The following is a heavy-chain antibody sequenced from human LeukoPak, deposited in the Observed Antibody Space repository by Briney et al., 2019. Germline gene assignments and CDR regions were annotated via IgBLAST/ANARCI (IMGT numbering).Heavy chain of an antibody. CDR2: INPNSGGT. Sequence: GASVKVSCKASGYTFTGYYMHWVRQAPGQGLECMGWINPNSGGTNYAQKFQGRVTMTRDTSISTAYMELSRLRSDDTAVYYCARECSSSEPYYFDYWGQGTLVTVSS. V-gene: IGHV1-2*02. CDR3: ARECSSSEPYYFDY. D-gene: IGHD6-13*01. CDR1: GYTFTGYY. J-gene: IGHJ4*02.